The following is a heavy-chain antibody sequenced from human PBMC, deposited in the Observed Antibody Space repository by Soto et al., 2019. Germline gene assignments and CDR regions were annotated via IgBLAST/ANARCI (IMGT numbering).Heavy chain of an antibody. V-gene: IGHV4-30-4*01. CDR2: IYYSGST. Sequence: PSETLSLTCTVSGGSISSGDYYWSWIRQPPGKGLEWIGYIYYSGSTYYNPSLKSRVTISVDTSKNQFSLKLSSVTAADTAVYYCARDKGTGTSNWFDPWGQGTLVT. CDR1: GGSISSGDYY. CDR3: ARDKGTGTSNWFDP. D-gene: IGHD1-7*01. J-gene: IGHJ5*02.